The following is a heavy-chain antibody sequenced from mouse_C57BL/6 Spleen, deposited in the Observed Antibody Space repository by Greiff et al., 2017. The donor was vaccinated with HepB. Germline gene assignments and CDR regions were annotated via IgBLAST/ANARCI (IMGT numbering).Heavy chain of an antibody. CDR2: SRNKANDYTT. CDR1: GFTFSDFY. J-gene: IGHJ1*03. CDR3: ARDAYGYGYFDV. D-gene: IGHD2-2*01. V-gene: IGHV7-1*01. Sequence: EVHLVESGGGLVQSGRSLRLSCATSGFTFSDFYMEWVRQAPGKGLEWIAASRNKANDYTTEYSASVKGRFIVSRDTSQSILYLQMNALRAEDTAIYYCARDAYGYGYFDVWGTGTTVTVSS.